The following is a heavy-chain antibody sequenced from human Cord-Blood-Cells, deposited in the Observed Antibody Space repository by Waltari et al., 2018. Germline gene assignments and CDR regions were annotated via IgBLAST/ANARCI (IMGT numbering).Heavy chain of an antibody. D-gene: IGHD1-26*01. CDR2: IVVGSGNK. CDR1: GFTFTSSA. J-gene: IGHJ3*02. CDR3: AADRGGSYGPDAFDI. Sequence: QMQLVQSGPEVKKPGTSVKVSCKASGFTFTSSAVQWVRQARGQRLEWIGWIVVGSGNKKYAQKFQERVTITRDMSTSTAYMELSSLRSEDTAVYYCAADRGGSYGPDAFDIWGQGTMVTVSS. V-gene: IGHV1-58*01.